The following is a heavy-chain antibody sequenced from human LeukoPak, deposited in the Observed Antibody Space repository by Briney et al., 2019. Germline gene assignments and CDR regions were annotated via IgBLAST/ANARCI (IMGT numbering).Heavy chain of an antibody. J-gene: IGHJ6*03. V-gene: IGHV3-23*01. Sequence: GGSLRLSCAASGFTFYAYAMTWVRQAPGKGLEWVSGIGGSGDSTIYADSVRGRFTISRDNSKNTLYLQMNSLRAEDTAVYYCASGSGSYRTPYYYMDVWGTGTTVTVSS. CDR3: ASGSGSYRTPYYYMDV. D-gene: IGHD3-10*01. CDR2: IGGSGDST. CDR1: GFTFYAYA.